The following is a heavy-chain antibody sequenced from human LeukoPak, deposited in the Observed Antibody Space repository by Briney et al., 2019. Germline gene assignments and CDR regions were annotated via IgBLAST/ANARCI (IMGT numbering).Heavy chain of an antibody. CDR1: GGSISSGGYS. J-gene: IGHJ4*02. CDR2: IYHSGST. Sequence: SETLSLTCAVSGGSISSGGYSWSWIRQPPGKGLEWIGYIYHSGSTYYNPSLKSRVTISVDRSKNQFSLKLSSVTAADTAVYYCARGGRDGFTDYWGQGTLVTVPS. CDR3: ARGGRDGFTDY. D-gene: IGHD5-24*01. V-gene: IGHV4-30-2*01.